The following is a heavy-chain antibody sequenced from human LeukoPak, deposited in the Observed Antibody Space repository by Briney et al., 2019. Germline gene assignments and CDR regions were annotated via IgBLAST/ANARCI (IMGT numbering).Heavy chain of an antibody. J-gene: IGHJ4*02. CDR2: INGDGKST. CDR3: TRVGAVTYDY. Sequence: GGSLRLSCAASGFTFSGYWMHWVRQAPGKGLVWVSRINGDGKSTTYADSVKGRFTISRDNAKNTLYLLMNSLRAEDTAVYYCTRVGAVTYDYWGQGTLVTVSS. CDR1: GFTFSGYW. V-gene: IGHV3-74*01. D-gene: IGHD4-17*01.